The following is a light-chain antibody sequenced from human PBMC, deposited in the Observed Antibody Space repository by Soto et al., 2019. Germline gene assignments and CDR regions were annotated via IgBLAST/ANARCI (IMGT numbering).Light chain of an antibody. CDR2: AAS. Sequence: AIRMTQSPSSLSPSTGDRVTITCRASQGISSYLAWYQQKPGKAPKLLIYAASTLQSGVPSRFSGSGSGTDFTLTISCLQSEDFATYYCQQYYSYQWTFGQGTKVEIK. V-gene: IGKV1-8*01. J-gene: IGKJ1*01. CDR3: QQYYSYQWT. CDR1: QGISSY.